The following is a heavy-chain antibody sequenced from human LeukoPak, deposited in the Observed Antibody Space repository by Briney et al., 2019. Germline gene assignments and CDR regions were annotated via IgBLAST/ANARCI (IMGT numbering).Heavy chain of an antibody. CDR2: IYSGGST. CDR3: ARVRYCSRTSCYAFDY. CDR1: GFTVSSNY. D-gene: IGHD2-2*01. J-gene: IGHJ4*02. Sequence: GGSLRLSCAASGFTVSSNYMSWVRQAPGKGLEWVSVIYSGGSTYYAESVKGRFTISRDNSRDMMYLQMNSLRAEDTAVYHCARVRYCSRTSCYAFDYWGQGTLVTVSS. V-gene: IGHV3-53*01.